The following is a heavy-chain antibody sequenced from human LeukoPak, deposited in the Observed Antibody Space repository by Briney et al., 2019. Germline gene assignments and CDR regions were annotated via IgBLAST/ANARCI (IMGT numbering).Heavy chain of an antibody. CDR2: IYYSGST. D-gene: IGHD1-26*01. CDR3: AKSGGYGLIDY. Sequence: SETLSLTCTVSGGSITSYYWSWIRQPPGKGLEWIGSIYYSGSTNYNPSLKSRVTISVDTSKNQFSLRLNSVTAADTAMYYCAKSGGYGLIDYWGQGTRVTVSS. V-gene: IGHV4-59*08. CDR1: GGSITSYY. J-gene: IGHJ4*02.